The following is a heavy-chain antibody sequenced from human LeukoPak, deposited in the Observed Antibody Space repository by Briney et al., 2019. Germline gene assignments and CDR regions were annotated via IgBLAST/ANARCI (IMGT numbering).Heavy chain of an antibody. CDR1: GGSISSSDYY. V-gene: IGHV4-39*01. Sequence: SETLSLTCTVSGGSISSSDYYWGWIRQSPGKGLEWIASIYYSGNTYYNPSLESRVTISVDTSKNQFSLRPSFLTAADTAVYYCARYPTAMVSFDYWGQGTLVTASS. CDR3: ARYPTAMVSFDY. J-gene: IGHJ4*02. D-gene: IGHD5-18*01. CDR2: IYYSGNT.